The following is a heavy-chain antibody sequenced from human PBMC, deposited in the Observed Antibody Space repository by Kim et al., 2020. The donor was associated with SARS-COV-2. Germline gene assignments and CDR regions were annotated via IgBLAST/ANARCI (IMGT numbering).Heavy chain of an antibody. Sequence: LSLTCAASGFPFSRYFMNWVRQAPGKGLEWVSFISLSANAIDYADSVKGRFTISRDNDNNVLYLQMNSLRADDTAVYYCVRDPTTVTLGYFDLWGRG. CDR1: GFPFSRYF. J-gene: IGHJ2*01. D-gene: IGHD4-17*01. V-gene: IGHV3-48*03. CDR2: ISLSANAI. CDR3: VRDPTTVTLGYFDL.